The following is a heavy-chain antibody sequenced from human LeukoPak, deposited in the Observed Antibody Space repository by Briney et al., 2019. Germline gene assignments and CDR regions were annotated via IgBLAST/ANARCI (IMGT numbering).Heavy chain of an antibody. D-gene: IGHD1-26*01. Sequence: GGSRRLSCAASGFTVSSNDMSWVRQAPGKGLEWVSLIYSGRSTYYADSVKGRFIISRDNSKNTLYLQMNSLRAEDTAVYYCARYSGTFSNSYFDCWGQGTLVTVSS. J-gene: IGHJ4*02. CDR1: GFTVSSND. CDR2: IYSGRST. CDR3: ARYSGTFSNSYFDC. V-gene: IGHV3-66*01.